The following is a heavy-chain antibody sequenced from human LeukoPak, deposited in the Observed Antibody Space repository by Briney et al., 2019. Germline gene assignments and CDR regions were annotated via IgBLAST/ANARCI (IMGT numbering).Heavy chain of an antibody. V-gene: IGHV3-48*03. Sequence: GGSLRLSCAASGFTFSSNEMNWVRQAPGKGLEWVSYISSSGSTIYYADSVKGRFTISRDNAKNSLYLQMNSLRAEDTAVYYCARQIAAAGSFDYWGQGTLVTVSS. J-gene: IGHJ4*02. CDR2: ISSSGSTI. CDR1: GFTFSSNE. D-gene: IGHD6-13*01. CDR3: ARQIAAAGSFDY.